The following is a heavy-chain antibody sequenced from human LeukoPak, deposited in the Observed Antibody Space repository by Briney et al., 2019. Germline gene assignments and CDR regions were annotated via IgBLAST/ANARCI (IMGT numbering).Heavy chain of an antibody. D-gene: IGHD3-16*01. V-gene: IGHV1-2*02. CDR3: ARGGINNYFGT. CDR2: TNPHSGVT. J-gene: IGHJ5*02. CDR1: GYSFSYYY. Sequence: GASVTVSCKASGYSFSYYYIHWVRQAPGQGLEWVGWTNPHSGVTKYAQKLQGRVTVTGDTSINTAYMELRSLRSDDTAVYYCARGGINNYFGTWGQGTLVTVSS.